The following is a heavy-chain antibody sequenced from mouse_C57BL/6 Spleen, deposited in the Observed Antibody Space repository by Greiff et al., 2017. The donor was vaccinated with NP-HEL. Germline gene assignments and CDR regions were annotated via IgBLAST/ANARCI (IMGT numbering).Heavy chain of an antibody. Sequence: VQLQESGAELARPGASVKMSCKASGYTFTSYTMHWVKQRPGQGLEWIGYINPSSGYTKYNQKFKDKATLTADKSSSTAYMQLSSLTSEDSAVYYCASPAWFAYWGQGTLVTVSA. CDR3: ASPAWFAY. CDR1: GYTFTSYT. J-gene: IGHJ3*01. CDR2: INPSSGYT. V-gene: IGHV1-4*01.